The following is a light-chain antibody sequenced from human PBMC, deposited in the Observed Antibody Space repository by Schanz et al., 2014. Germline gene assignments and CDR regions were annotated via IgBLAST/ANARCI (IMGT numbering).Light chain of an antibody. Sequence: DIQLTQSPSSLSASVRDRVTITCQPSQDINNYLNWYQHKPGKAPKFLIYDASNLETGVPSRFSGSGSGTDFTLTISSLQPEDFATYYCQQFHTYPLTFGQGTRLDIK. CDR2: DAS. V-gene: IGKV1-33*01. CDR1: QDINNY. CDR3: QQFHTYPLT. J-gene: IGKJ5*01.